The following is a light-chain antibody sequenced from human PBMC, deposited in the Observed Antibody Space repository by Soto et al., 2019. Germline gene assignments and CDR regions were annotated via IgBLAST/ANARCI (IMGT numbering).Light chain of an antibody. CDR3: QTWDTGIRV. Sequence: CLGASVKLTCTLSSGHSNYVIAWHQQQPEKGPRYLMKLNSDGSHSKGDGIPDRFSGSSSGAERYLTISSLQSEDEADYYCQTWDTGIRVFGGGTKVTVL. J-gene: IGLJ2*01. V-gene: IGLV4-69*01. CDR1: SGHSNYV. CDR2: LNSDGSH.